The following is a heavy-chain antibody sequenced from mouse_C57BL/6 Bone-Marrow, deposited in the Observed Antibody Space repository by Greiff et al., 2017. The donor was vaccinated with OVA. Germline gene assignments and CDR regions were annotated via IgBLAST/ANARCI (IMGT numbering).Heavy chain of an antibody. Sequence: EVQGVESGEGLVKPGGSLKLSCAASGFTFSSYAMSWVRQTPEKRLEWVAYISSGGDYIYYADTVKGRFTISRDNARNTLYLQMSSLKSEDTAMYYCTRDLCRDYAMDYWGQGTSVTVSS. CDR1: GFTFSSYA. V-gene: IGHV5-9-1*02. D-gene: IGHD2-3*01. J-gene: IGHJ4*01. CDR2: ISSGGDYI. CDR3: TRDLCRDYAMDY.